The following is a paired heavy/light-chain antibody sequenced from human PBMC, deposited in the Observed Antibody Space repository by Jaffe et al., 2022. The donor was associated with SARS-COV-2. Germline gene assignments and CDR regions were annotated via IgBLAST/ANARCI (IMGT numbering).Light chain of an antibody. V-gene: IGKV4-1*01. CDR2: WAS. J-gene: IGKJ4*01. Sequence: DIVMTQSPDSLAVSLGERATINCKSSQSVLSSSNNKNYLAWYQQKPGQPPKLLIFWASIRQSGVPDRFSGSGSGTDFTLTISSLQAEDVAVYYCQHYYDTPLTFGGGTKVEI. CDR1: QSVLSSSNNKNY. CDR3: QHYYDTPLT.
Heavy chain of an antibody. V-gene: IGHV3-72*01. D-gene: IGHD3-16*01. CDR1: GFTFSDHY. CDR2: TRDKASGYTT. Sequence: EVQLVESGGGLVQPGGSLRLSCATSGFTFSDHYMDWVRQAPGKGLEWVGRTRDKASGYTTKYAASVIGRFTISTDDSKNSLYLQMNSLRTEDTAVYYCARAAYGDGYWLDPWGQGTLVAVSS. CDR3: ARAAYGDGYWLDP. J-gene: IGHJ5*02.